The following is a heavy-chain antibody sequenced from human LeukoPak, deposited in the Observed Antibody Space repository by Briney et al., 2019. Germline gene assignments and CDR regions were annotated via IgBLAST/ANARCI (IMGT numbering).Heavy chain of an antibody. CDR3: ARDVLRYFDWLQTHDAFDI. CDR1: GFTFSSYW. CDR2: IKQDGSEK. Sequence: GGSLRLSCAASGFTFSSYWMSWVRQAPGKGLEWVANIKQDGSEKYYVDSVKGRFTISRDNAKNSLYLQMNSLRAEDTAVYYCARDVLRYFDWLQTHDAFDIWGQGTMVTVSS. J-gene: IGHJ3*02. D-gene: IGHD3-9*01. V-gene: IGHV3-7*01.